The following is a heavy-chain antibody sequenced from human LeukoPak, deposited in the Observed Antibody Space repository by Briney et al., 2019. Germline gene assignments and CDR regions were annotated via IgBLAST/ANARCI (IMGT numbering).Heavy chain of an antibody. CDR2: IWSDGSNK. D-gene: IGHD5-12*01. CDR3: TVTYAEWLPDY. Sequence: PGGSLRLSCATSGFTFSGYGMHWVRQAPGKGLEWVTVIWSDGSNKYYADSVKGRFTISRDNSKNTLYLQMNSLRAEDTAVYYCTVTYAEWLPDYWGQGTLVTVSS. V-gene: IGHV3-33*01. J-gene: IGHJ4*02. CDR1: GFTFSGYG.